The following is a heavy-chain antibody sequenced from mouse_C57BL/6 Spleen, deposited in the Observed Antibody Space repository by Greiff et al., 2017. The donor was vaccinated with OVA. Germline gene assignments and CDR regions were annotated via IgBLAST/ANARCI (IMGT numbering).Heavy chain of an antibody. D-gene: IGHD2-10*02. CDR2: IYPRSGNT. V-gene: IGHV1-81*01. Sequence: VQLQQSGAELARPGASVKLSCKASGYTFTSYGISWVKQRTGQGLEWIGEIYPRSGNTYYNEKFKGKATLTADKSSSTAYMELRSLTSEDSAVYFCARSKGYGNYGGDAMDYWGQGTSVTVSS. J-gene: IGHJ4*01. CDR3: ARSKGYGNYGGDAMDY. CDR1: GYTFTSYG.